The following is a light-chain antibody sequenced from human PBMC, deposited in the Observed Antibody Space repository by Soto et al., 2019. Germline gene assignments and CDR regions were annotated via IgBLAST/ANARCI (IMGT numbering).Light chain of an antibody. V-gene: IGKV3-15*01. J-gene: IGKJ4*01. CDR3: QQYSDWSPIT. CDR2: GAS. Sequence: EIVMPQSPGTLSLSPGERATLSCRASQSVGTNLAWYQQKPGQAPRPLIYGASARATDVPARFSGSGSGTEFTLTISSLQSEDFAVYYCQQYSDWSPITVGGGTKVEIK. CDR1: QSVGTN.